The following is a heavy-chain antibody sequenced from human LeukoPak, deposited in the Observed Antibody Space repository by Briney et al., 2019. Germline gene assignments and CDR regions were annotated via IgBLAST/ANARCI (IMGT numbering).Heavy chain of an antibody. J-gene: IGHJ4*02. CDR3: ARGGYDSGSYYKGPLYYFDY. CDR1: GFTVSSNY. CDR2: ISNDGDT. V-gene: IGHV3-53*01. Sequence: PGGSLRLSCAASGFTVSSNYMSWVRQGPGKGLECVSAISNDGDTYYTDSVKGRFTISRDNSKNTLYLQMNSLRAEDTAVYYCARGGYDSGSYYKGPLYYFDYWGQGTLVTVSS. D-gene: IGHD3-10*01.